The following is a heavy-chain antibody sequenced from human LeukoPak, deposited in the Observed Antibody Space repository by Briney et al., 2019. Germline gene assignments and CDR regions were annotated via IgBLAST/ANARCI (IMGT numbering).Heavy chain of an antibody. CDR1: GYTFTSYD. Sequence: ASVKVSCKASGYTFTSYDINWVRQATGQGLEWMGWMSPNSGNTGYAQKFQGRVTITRNTSISTAYMELSSLRSEDTAVYYCARTLGCSSTSCKGWFDPWGQGTLVTVSS. CDR3: ARTLGCSSTSCKGWFDP. J-gene: IGHJ5*02. CDR2: MSPNSGNT. D-gene: IGHD2-2*01. V-gene: IGHV1-8*03.